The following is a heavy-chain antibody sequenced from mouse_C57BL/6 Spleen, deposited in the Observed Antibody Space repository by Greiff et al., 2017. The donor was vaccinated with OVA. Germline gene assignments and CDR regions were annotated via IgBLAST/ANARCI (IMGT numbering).Heavy chain of an antibody. CDR1: GYTFTDYN. Sequence: VQLQQSGPELVKPGASVKMSCKASGYTFTDYNMHWVKQSHGKSLEWIGYINPNNGGTSYNQKFKGKATLTVNKSSSTAYMELRSLTSEDSAVYYGAREGYYGSSDWFAYWGQGTLVTVSA. V-gene: IGHV1-22*01. CDR2: INPNNGGT. D-gene: IGHD1-1*01. J-gene: IGHJ3*01. CDR3: AREGYYGSSDWFAY.